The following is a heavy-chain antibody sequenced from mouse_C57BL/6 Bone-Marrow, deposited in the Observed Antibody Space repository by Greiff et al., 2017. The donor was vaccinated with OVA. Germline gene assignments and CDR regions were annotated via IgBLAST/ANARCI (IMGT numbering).Heavy chain of an antibody. V-gene: IGHV5-4*03. CDR2: ISDGGSYT. CDR3: ARSAMDY. CDR1: GFTFSSYA. J-gene: IGHJ4*01. Sequence: DVMLVESGAGLVKPGGSLKLSCAASGFTFSSYAMSWVRQTPEKRLEWVATISDGGSYTYYPDNVKGRFIISRDNSKNNLYLQMSHLKSEAADMYYCARSAMDYWGQGNSVTVTS.